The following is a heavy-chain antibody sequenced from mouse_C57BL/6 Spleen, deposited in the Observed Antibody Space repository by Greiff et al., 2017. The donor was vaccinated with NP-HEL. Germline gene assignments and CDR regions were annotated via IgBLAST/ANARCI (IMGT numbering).Heavy chain of an antibody. Sequence: VQLKQPGTELVKPGASVKLSCKASGYTFTSYWMHWVKQRPGQGLEWIGNINPSNGGTNYNEKFKSKATLTVDKSSSTAYMQLSSLTSEDSAVYYCARGNYYASSYGNYAMDYWGQGTSVTVSS. J-gene: IGHJ4*01. V-gene: IGHV1-53*01. CDR3: ARGNYYASSYGNYAMDY. CDR2: INPSNGGT. CDR1: GYTFTSYW. D-gene: IGHD1-1*01.